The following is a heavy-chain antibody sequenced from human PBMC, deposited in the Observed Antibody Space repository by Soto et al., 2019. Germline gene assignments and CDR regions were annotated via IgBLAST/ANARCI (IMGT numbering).Heavy chain of an antibody. CDR1: GFTFKNYG. Sequence: QVQLVESGGGVVQPGRSLRLSCAASGFTFKNYGMHWVRQGPGKGLEWVAVIWNDGKNKYYADSGQGRFTISRDKSKNTLYLELNSLRVEDTAVYKCARDPGRGEPPFDYWGQGTLVTVSS. D-gene: IGHD3-10*01. V-gene: IGHV3-33*01. CDR3: ARDPGRGEPPFDY. J-gene: IGHJ4*02. CDR2: IWNDGKNK.